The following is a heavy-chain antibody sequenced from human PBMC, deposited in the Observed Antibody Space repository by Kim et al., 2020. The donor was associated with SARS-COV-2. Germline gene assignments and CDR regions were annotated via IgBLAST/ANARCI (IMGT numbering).Heavy chain of an antibody. CDR3: ARAYDYVWGAGGFDY. Sequence: ASVKVSCKASGYTFTSYGISWVRQAPGQGLEWMGWISAYNGNTNYAQKLQGRVTMTTDTSTSTAYMELRSLRSDDTAVYYCARAYDYVWGAGGFDYWGQGTLVTVSS. V-gene: IGHV1-18*01. CDR2: ISAYNGNT. D-gene: IGHD3-16*01. CDR1: GYTFTSYG. J-gene: IGHJ4*02.